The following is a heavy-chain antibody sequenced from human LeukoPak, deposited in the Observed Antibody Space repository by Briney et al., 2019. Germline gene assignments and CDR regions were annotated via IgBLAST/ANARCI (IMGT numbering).Heavy chain of an antibody. D-gene: IGHD3-16*01. CDR3: ARDNDSRGPPHFDY. J-gene: IGHJ4*02. V-gene: IGHV1-46*01. CDR2: INPSDGST. Sequence: ASVKVSCKASGYSFTSNHIHWVRQAPGQGLEWMGIINPSDGSTSYAQKFHGRVTMTRDMSTSTVYMELSSLRSDDTAVYYCARDNDSRGPPHFDYWGQGTLGTVSS. CDR1: GYSFTSNH.